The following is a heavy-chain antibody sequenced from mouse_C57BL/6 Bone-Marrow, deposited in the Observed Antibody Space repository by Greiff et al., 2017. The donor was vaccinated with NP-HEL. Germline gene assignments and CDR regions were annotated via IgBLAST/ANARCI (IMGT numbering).Heavy chain of an antibody. J-gene: IGHJ4*01. CDR3: ARGRGTYYSNSCAMDY. CDR2: IYPRSGNT. Sequence: VQLQQSGAELARPGASVKLSCKASGYTFTSYGISWVKQSTGQGLEWIGEIYPRSGNTYYNEKFKGKATLTADKSSSTAYMELRSLTSEDSAVYFCARGRGTYYSNSCAMDYWGQGTSVTVSS. V-gene: IGHV1-81*01. D-gene: IGHD2-5*01. CDR1: GYTFTSYG.